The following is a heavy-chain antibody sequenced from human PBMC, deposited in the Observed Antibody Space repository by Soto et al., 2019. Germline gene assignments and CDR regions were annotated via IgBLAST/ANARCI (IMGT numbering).Heavy chain of an antibody. CDR3: AREMSAAGTGWFDP. V-gene: IGHV1-8*01. Sequence: QVQLVQSGAEVKRPGASVKVSCKASGYTFTSYEINWVRQATGQGLEWMGWMNPNSGNTGYAQKFQGRVTMTRNTSISTAYMELSSLRSEDTAVYYCAREMSAAGTGWFDPWGQGTLVTVSS. CDR1: GYTFTSYE. J-gene: IGHJ5*02. CDR2: MNPNSGNT. D-gene: IGHD6-13*01.